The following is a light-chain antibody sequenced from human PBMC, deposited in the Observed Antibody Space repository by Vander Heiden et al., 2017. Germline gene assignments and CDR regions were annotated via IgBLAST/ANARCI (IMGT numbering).Light chain of an antibody. CDR2: GKN. Sequence: SSALSQDPAASVAFGPPVRITCQGDGLKRYYASWYTQKPGHAPVLVIYGKNNRPSGIPGRFSGSSSGNTASLTITGAQAEDEADYDCNSRDSSGSHLVFGGGTKLTVL. J-gene: IGLJ3*02. CDR1: GLKRYY. V-gene: IGLV3-19*01. CDR3: NSRDSSGSHLV.